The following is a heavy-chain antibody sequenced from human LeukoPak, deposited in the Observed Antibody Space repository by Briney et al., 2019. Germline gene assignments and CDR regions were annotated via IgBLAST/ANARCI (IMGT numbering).Heavy chain of an antibody. J-gene: IGHJ4*02. CDR1: GFTFA. CDR2: ISGSGGST. Sequence: GGSLRLSCAASGFTFAMSWVRQAPGKGLEWGSAISGSGGSTYYADSVKGRFTISRDNSKNTLYLQMNSLRAEDTAVYYCAKDLRVAAAGRPDYWGQGTLVTVSS. D-gene: IGHD6-13*01. V-gene: IGHV3-23*01. CDR3: AKDLRVAAAGRPDY.